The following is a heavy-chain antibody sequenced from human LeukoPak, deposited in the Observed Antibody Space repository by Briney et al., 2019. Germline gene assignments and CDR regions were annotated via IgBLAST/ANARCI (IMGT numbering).Heavy chain of an antibody. V-gene: IGHV1-18*01. CDR2: ISAYNGNT. J-gene: IGHJ4*02. CDR1: GYTFTSYG. Sequence: ASVKVSCKASGYTFTSYGISRVRQAPGQGLEWMGWISAYNGNTNYAQKLQGRVTMTTDTSTSTAYMELRSLRSDDTAVYYCARQPGYYGSGSYPYWGQGTLVTVSS. D-gene: IGHD3-10*01. CDR3: ARQPGYYGSGSYPY.